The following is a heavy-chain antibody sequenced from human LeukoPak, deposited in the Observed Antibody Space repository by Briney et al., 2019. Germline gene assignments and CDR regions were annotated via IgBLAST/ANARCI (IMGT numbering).Heavy chain of an antibody. Sequence: GGSLRLSCEASGFRFSYYEMSWVRQAPGKGLEWLSYINSGGSGIHYAGSVNGRYTISRDNAKNSLYLQMNSLRVEDTAVYYCAAVGRAGHPGYWGQGTLVTVSS. CDR3: AAVGRAGHPGY. CDR1: GFRFSYYE. J-gene: IGHJ4*02. V-gene: IGHV3-48*03. D-gene: IGHD2-2*01. CDR2: INSGGSGI.